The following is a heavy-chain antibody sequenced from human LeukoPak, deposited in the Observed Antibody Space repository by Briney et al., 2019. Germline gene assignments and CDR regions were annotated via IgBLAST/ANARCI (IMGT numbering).Heavy chain of an antibody. Sequence: GASVKVSCKASGYTFTSYGISWVRQAPGQGLEWMGWISAYNGNTNYAQKLQGRVTMTTDTSTSTAYMELRSLRSDDTAVYYCARDYAEGSVLRYFDWLSPAHFDYWGQGTLVTVSS. CDR2: ISAYNGNT. CDR3: ARDYAEGSVLRYFDWLSPAHFDY. V-gene: IGHV1-18*01. CDR1: GYTFTSYG. J-gene: IGHJ4*02. D-gene: IGHD3-9*01.